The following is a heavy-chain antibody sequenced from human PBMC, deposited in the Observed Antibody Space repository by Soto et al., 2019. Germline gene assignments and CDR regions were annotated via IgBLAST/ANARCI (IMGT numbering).Heavy chain of an antibody. V-gene: IGHV1-69*13. CDR3: AGTLYYYDSSGLYYFDY. CDR1: GGTFSSYA. D-gene: IGHD3-22*01. J-gene: IGHJ4*02. Sequence: SVKVSCKASGGTFSSYAISWVRQAPGQGLEWMGGIIPIFGTANYAQKFQGRVTITADESTSTAYMELSSLRSEDTAVYYCAGTLYYYDSSGLYYFDYWGQGTLVTVSS. CDR2: IIPIFGTA.